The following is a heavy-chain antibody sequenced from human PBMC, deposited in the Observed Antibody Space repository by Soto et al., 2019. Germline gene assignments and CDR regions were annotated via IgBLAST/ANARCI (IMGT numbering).Heavy chain of an antibody. J-gene: IGHJ4*02. CDR3: ARDGTCGHYGDTSRYYLDF. CDR2: ISSLGNTI. D-gene: IGHD4-17*01. Sequence: EAQLVESGGGLVRPGESLRLSCAASGFSFSSFPMNWVRQAPGRGLEWVAYISSLGNTINYADSLRGRFSVSRDNDKNILYLQMDSLRAEDTAVYFCARDGTCGHYGDTSRYYLDFWGQGTLVTVSS. V-gene: IGHV3-48*03. CDR1: GFSFSSFP.